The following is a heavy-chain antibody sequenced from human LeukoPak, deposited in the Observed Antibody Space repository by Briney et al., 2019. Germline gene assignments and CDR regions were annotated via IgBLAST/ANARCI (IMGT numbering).Heavy chain of an antibody. D-gene: IGHD6-13*01. V-gene: IGHV3-30-3*01. J-gene: IGHJ4*02. CDR3: ARDYMGSATGPGY. CDR1: GFTFSSYA. CDR2: ISYDGSNK. Sequence: GGSLRLSCAASGFTFSSYAMHWVRQAPGKGLEWVAVISYDGSNKYYADSVKGRFTTSRDNSKNTLYLQMNSLRADDTAVYYCARDYMGSATGPGYWGQGTLVTVSS.